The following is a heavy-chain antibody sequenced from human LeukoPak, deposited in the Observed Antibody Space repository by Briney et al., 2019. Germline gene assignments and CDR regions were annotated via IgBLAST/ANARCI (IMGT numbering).Heavy chain of an antibody. J-gene: IGHJ3*02. CDR2: ILYSGST. D-gene: IGHD1/OR15-1a*01. V-gene: IGHV4-59*01. CDR1: GGSISSSY. Sequence: SETLSLTCTVSGGSISSSYWGWIRQPPGKGLEWIGYILYSGSTNYSPSLKSRVTISVDTSKNQFSLKLSSVTAADTAVYYCARVNNRLYAFDIWSQGTVVTVSS. CDR3: ARVNNRLYAFDI.